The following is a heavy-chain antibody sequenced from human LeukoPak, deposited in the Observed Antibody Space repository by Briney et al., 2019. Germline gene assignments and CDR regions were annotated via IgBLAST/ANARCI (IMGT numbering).Heavy chain of an antibody. Sequence: GGSLRLSCAASGFTFSSCSMNWVRQAPGKGLEWVLSISSSSSYIYYADSVKGRFTISRDNAKNSLYLQMNSLRAEDTAVYYCAKGFLEWATDAFDIWGQGTMVTVYS. CDR1: GFTFSSCS. CDR2: ISSSSSYI. V-gene: IGHV3-21*01. CDR3: AKGFLEWATDAFDI. D-gene: IGHD3-3*01. J-gene: IGHJ3*02.